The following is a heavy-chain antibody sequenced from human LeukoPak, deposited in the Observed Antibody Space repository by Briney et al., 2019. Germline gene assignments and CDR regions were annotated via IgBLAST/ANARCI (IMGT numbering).Heavy chain of an antibody. CDR3: AKSPDYGDYFDY. Sequence: SETLSLTCTVSGGSISSYYWSWIRQPPGKGLEWIGYIYYSGSTNYNPSLKSRVTISVDTSKNQFSLKLSSVTAADTAVYYCAKSPDYGDYFDYWGQGTLVTVSS. V-gene: IGHV4-59*01. CDR1: GGSISSYY. CDR2: IYYSGST. J-gene: IGHJ4*02. D-gene: IGHD4-17*01.